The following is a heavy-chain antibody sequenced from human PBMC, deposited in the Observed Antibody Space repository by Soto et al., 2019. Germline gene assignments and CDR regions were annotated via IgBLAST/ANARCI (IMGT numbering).Heavy chain of an antibody. D-gene: IGHD3-22*01. CDR3: ANQYYDSSPLDY. Sequence: GGSLIVSCAASGFTFSSYGMHWVRQAPGKGLEWVAVISYDGSNKYYADSVKVRFTISRDNSKNTLYLQMNSLRAEDTAVYYCANQYYDSSPLDYWGQGTLVTVSS. CDR2: ISYDGSNK. CDR1: GFTFSSYG. J-gene: IGHJ4*02. V-gene: IGHV3-30*18.